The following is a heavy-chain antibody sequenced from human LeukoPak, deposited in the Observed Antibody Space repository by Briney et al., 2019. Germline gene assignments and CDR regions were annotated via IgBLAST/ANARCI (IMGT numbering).Heavy chain of an antibody. V-gene: IGHV4-4*02. Sequence: PSETLSLTCAVSGDSISNNRWWSWVRQPPRKGLEWIGEIDHGGSTNFNPSLKSRVTISVDTSKNQFSLKLSSVTAADTAVYYCARQAGPYCSSTTCYLDYWGQGTLVTVSS. J-gene: IGHJ4*02. CDR2: IDHGGST. D-gene: IGHD2-2*01. CDR1: GDSISNNRW. CDR3: ARQAGPYCSSTTCYLDY.